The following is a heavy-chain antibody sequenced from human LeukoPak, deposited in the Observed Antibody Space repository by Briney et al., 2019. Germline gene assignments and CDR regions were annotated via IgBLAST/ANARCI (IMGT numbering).Heavy chain of an antibody. CDR3: AKEGRSLQTY. CDR2: IKEDGTET. V-gene: IGHV3-7*03. Sequence: PSETLSLTCAVSGDSMNSSNWMSWVRLAPGKGLEWVANIKEDGTETYYVDSVKGRFTISRDNAKNSLYLQMNSLRVEDTAVYYCAKEGRSLQTYWGQGTLVTVSS. J-gene: IGHJ4*02. D-gene: IGHD5-24*01. CDR1: GDSMNSSNW.